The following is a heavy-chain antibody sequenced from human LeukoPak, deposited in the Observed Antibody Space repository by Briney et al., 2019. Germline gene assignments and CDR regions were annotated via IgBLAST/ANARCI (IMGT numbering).Heavy chain of an antibody. D-gene: IGHD3-3*01. V-gene: IGHV4-34*01. CDR2: INHSGST. J-gene: IGHJ4*02. Sequence: PSETLSLTCAVYGGSFSGYYWSWIRQPPGKGLEWIGEINHSGSTNYNPSPKSRVTISVDTSKNQFSLKLSSVTAADTAVYYCARGNYDFWSGYLFDYWGQGTLVTVSS. CDR3: ARGNYDFWSGYLFDY. CDR1: GGSFSGYY.